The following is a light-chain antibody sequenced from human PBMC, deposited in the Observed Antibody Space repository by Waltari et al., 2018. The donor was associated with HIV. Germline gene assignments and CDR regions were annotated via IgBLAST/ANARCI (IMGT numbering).Light chain of an antibody. J-gene: IGLJ2*01. CDR3: SVWDASLNGVV. Sequence: QSVLIQPLSASGTPGQRVTISCSGSGSNIGVNDVHWYQQLPGTAPKLLISRNYQRPSGVPDRFSGSKSGTSASLAISGLRSEDEADYYCSVWDASLNGVVFGGGTKLTVL. V-gene: IGLV1-47*01. CDR2: RNY. CDR1: GSNIGVND.